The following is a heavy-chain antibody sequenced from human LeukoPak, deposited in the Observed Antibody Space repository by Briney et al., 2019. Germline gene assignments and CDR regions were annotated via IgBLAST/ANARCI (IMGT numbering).Heavy chain of an antibody. V-gene: IGHV5-51*01. CDR3: ARRSFCSSIACYAGVAAFDI. Sequence: GESVEISCKGSGYSFTSYWIGWVRQMPGKGLEWMGIIYHGGSDTRYSPYFQGQVTISADKSISTAYLQWSSLKASDTAMYYCARRSFCSSIACYAGVAAFDIWGQGTRVTVFS. J-gene: IGHJ3*02. D-gene: IGHD2-2*01. CDR2: IYHGGSDT. CDR1: GYSFTSYW.